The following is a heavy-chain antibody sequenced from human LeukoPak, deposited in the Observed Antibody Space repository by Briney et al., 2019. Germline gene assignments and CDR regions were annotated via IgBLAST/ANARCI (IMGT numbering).Heavy chain of an antibody. CDR1: GYTFTSYY. D-gene: IGHD1-26*01. Sequence: ASVKVSCKASGYTFTSYYVHWVRQAPGQGLEWMGIINPTGGSTTYAQNFQGRVTMTRDTSTSTVYMELSSLRSEDTAVYYCVRGSTSPRGYFDYWGQGTLVTVSS. V-gene: IGHV1-46*01. J-gene: IGHJ4*02. CDR2: INPTGGST. CDR3: VRGSTSPRGYFDY.